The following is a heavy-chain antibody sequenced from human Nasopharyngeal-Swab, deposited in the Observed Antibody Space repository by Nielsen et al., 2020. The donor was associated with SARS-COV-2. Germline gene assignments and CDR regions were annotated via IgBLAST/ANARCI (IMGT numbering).Heavy chain of an antibody. CDR3: ARVSVRGANFSRAFDI. V-gene: IGHV3-21*01. CDR1: GFTFSSYS. D-gene: IGHD3-10*01. Sequence: GESLNTSCAASGFTFSSYSMNWVRQAPGKGLEWVSSISSSSSYIYYADSVKGRFTISRDNAKNSLYLQMTSLRAEDTAVYYFARVSVRGANFSRAFDIWGQGTMVTVSS. J-gene: IGHJ3*02. CDR2: ISSSSSYI.